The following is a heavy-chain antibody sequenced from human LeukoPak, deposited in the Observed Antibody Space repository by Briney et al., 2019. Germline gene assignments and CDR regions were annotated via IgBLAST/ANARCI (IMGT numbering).Heavy chain of an antibody. Sequence: TSETLSLTCAVYGGSFSGYYWSWIRQPPGKGLEWIGEINHSGSTNYNPSLKGRVTISVDTSKNQFSLKLNSVTPEDTAVYFCARDDLQLVRRLGGTTEYYYYYYMDVWGKGTTVTVSS. CDR3: ARDDLQLVRRLGGTTEYYYYYYMDV. D-gene: IGHD6-13*01. CDR1: GGSFSGYY. V-gene: IGHV4-34*01. J-gene: IGHJ6*03. CDR2: INHSGST.